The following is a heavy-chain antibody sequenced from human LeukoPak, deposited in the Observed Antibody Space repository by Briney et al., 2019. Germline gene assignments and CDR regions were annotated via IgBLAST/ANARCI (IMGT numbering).Heavy chain of an antibody. J-gene: IGHJ2*01. D-gene: IGHD6-19*01. V-gene: IGHV1-18*01. CDR3: ARDLGSGWSNWYFDL. CDR2: ISAYNGNT. Sequence: GASVKVSCKASGYTFTSYGISWVRQAPGQGLEWMGWISAYNGNTNYAQKLQGRVTMTTDTSTSTAYMELRSLRSDDTAVYHCARDLGSGWSNWYFDLWGRGTLVTVSS. CDR1: GYTFTSYG.